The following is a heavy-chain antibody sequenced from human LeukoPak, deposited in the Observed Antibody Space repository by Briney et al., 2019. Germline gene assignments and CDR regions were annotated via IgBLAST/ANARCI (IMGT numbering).Heavy chain of an antibody. CDR3: ARRLAVWGVPLED. CDR2: ISSSATTI. CDR1: GFTFSNYE. V-gene: IGHV3-48*03. Sequence: GGSLRLSCAAPGFTFSNYEMFWVRQAPGRGLEWVSYISSSATTIYYADSVKGRFTISRDNVNNSLYLQMNSLSAEDTAVYYCARRLAVWGVPLEDWGQGTLVTVSS. D-gene: IGHD3-10*01. J-gene: IGHJ4*02.